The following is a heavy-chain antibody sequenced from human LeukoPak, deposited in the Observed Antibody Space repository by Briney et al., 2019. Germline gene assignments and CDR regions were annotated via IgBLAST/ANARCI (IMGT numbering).Heavy chain of an antibody. D-gene: IGHD6-13*01. CDR1: GGSISSYY. CDR3: ARDSSRSVSSSWYGAFDP. CDR2: IYTSGSN. V-gene: IGHV4-4*07. Sequence: SETLSLTCTVSGGSISSYYWSWIRQPAGKGLEWIGRIYTSGSNNYNPSLKSRVTMSVDTAKNQSSLKLSSVTAADTAVYYCARDSSRSVSSSWYGAFDPWGQGTLVTVSS. J-gene: IGHJ5*02.